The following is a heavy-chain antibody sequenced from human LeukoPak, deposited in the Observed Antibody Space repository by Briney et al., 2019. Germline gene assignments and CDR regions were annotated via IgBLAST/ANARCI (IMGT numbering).Heavy chain of an antibody. CDR1: GGSISSSDYY. J-gene: IGHJ3*02. CDR3: AARSGSYSTHHDAFDI. V-gene: IGHV4-30-4*01. Sequence: SETLSLTCTVSGGSISSSDYYWTWIRQSPGKGLEWIGYIYYSGSTYYNPSLKSRVTISVDTSKNQFSLKLNSVTAADTAVYYCAARSGSYSTHHDAFDIWGQGTMVTVSS. CDR2: IYYSGST. D-gene: IGHD1-26*01.